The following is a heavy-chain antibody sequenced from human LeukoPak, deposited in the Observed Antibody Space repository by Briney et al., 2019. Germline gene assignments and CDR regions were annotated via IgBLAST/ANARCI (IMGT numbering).Heavy chain of an antibody. CDR3: ARDGYSSGWYPDAFDI. D-gene: IGHD6-19*01. Sequence: PGGSLRLSCAASGFTFSSSWMSWVRQAPGKGLEWVAVISYDGSNKYYADSVKGRFTISRDNSKNTLYPQMNSLRAEDTAVYYCARDGYSSGWYPDAFDIWGQGTMVTVSS. V-gene: IGHV3-30-3*01. CDR2: ISYDGSNK. CDR1: GFTFSSSW. J-gene: IGHJ3*02.